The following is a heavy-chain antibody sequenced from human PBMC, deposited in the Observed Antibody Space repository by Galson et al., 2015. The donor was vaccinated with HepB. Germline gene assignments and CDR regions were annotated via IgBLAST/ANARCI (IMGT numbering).Heavy chain of an antibody. J-gene: IGHJ5*02. CDR1: XFTFSXYA. CDR3: AKXXXSYXXXNXXXP. Sequence: SLRXXXAAXXFTFSXYAMHXXXXXPGKGLEWVAVIAXXGSNTYYADSVRGRFTISRDNSKNTLYLQMNSLRAEDTAVYYCAKXXXSYXXXNXXXPWGXGT. D-gene: IGHD5-18*01. V-gene: IGHV3-30*04. CDR2: IAXXGSNT.